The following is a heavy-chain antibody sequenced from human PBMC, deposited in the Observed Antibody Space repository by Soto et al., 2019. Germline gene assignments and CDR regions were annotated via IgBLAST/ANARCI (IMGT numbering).Heavy chain of an antibody. CDR2: IYPDDSDT. D-gene: IGHD2-15*01. V-gene: IGHV5-51*01. Sequence: PGESLKISCQGSGYNFNTYWIAWVRQMPGKGLEWVGIIYPDDSDTTYSPSFQGQVTISADKSINTAYLQMNSLRAEDTAVYYCARAGCDGGRCYTLVGLRYGMDVWGQGTTVTVSS. J-gene: IGHJ6*02. CDR1: GYNFNTYW. CDR3: ARAGCDGGRCYTLVGLRYGMDV.